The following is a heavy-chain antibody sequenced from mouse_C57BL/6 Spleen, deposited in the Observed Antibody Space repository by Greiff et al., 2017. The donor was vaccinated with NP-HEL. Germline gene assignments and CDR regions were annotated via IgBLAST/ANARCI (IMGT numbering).Heavy chain of an antibody. J-gene: IGHJ2*01. V-gene: IGHV1-82*01. Sequence: VKLMESGPELVKPGASVKISCKASGYAFSSSWMNWVKQRPGKGLGWIGRIYPGDGDTNYNGKFKGKATLTADKSSSTAYMQLSSLTSEDSAVYFCARVTTASYYFDYWGQGTTLTVSS. CDR1: GYAFSSSW. CDR2: IYPGDGDT. D-gene: IGHD1-2*01. CDR3: ARVTTASYYFDY.